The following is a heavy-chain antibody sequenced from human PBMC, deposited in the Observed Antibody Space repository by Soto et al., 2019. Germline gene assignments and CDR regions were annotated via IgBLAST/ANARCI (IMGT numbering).Heavy chain of an antibody. CDR3: AKDQDVLLWFGELSRKGGLFDY. CDR2: ISGSGGST. CDR1: GFTFSSYA. Sequence: EVQLLESGGGLVQPGGSLRLSCAASGFTFSSYAMSWVRQAPGKGLEWVSAISGSGGSTYYADSVKGRFTISRDNSKNTLYLQMNSLRAEDTAVYYCAKDQDVLLWFGELSRKGGLFDYWGQGTLVTVSS. V-gene: IGHV3-23*01. D-gene: IGHD3-10*01. J-gene: IGHJ4*02.